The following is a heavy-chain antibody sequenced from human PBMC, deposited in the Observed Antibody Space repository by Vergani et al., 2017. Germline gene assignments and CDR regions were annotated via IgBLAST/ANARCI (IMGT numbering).Heavy chain of an antibody. Sequence: QVQLQESGPGLVKPSKTLSLTCGVATASISSGNYYWTWIRQRPGEGLEWIGYIYYTGTTDYNPSLNTRVAISVDTSKNPFSLKLSSVTAADTAVYYCASHKVPTALEAFDVWGQGTMVTVS. J-gene: IGHJ3*01. D-gene: IGHD2-21*02. CDR2: IYYTGTT. V-gene: IGHV4-31*11. CDR3: ASHKVPTALEAFDV. CDR1: TASISSGNYY.